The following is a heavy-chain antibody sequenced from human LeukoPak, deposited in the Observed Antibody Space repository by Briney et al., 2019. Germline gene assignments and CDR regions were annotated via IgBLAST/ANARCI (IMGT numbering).Heavy chain of an antibody. V-gene: IGHV3-21*01. J-gene: IGHJ4*02. CDR2: ISSSSSYI. CDR3: AKAGFEVGATDY. CDR1: GFTSSSYS. Sequence: PGGSLRLSCAASGFTSSSYSMNWVRQAPGKGLEWVSSISSSSSYIYYADSVKGRFTISRDNAKNSLYLQMNSLRAEDTAVYYCAKAGFEVGATDYWGQGTLVTVSS. D-gene: IGHD1-26*01.